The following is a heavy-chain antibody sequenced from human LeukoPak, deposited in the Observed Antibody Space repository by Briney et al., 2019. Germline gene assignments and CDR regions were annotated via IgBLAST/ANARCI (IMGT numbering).Heavy chain of an antibody. CDR2: IYYSGST. CDR1: GGSMSSYY. D-gene: IGHD6-13*01. J-gene: IGHJ4*02. V-gene: IGHV4-59*12. CDR3: ARDPDKIAAAGYYFDY. Sequence: SETLSLTCTVSGGSMSSYYWSWIRQPPGKGLEWIGYIYYSGSTNYNPSLKSRLTISGDTSKNQFSLKLSSVTAADTAVYYCARDPDKIAAAGYYFDYWGQGTLVTVSS.